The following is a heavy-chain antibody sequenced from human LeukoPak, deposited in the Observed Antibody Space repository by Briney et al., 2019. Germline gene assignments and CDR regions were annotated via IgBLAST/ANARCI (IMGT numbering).Heavy chain of an antibody. V-gene: IGHV4-34*01. CDR1: GGSFSGYY. D-gene: IGHD3-22*01. CDR3: ARSKDGSGFAAY. Sequence: TTSETLSLTCAVYGGSFSGYYWTWIRQPPGKGLEWIGEINHSGNTNYNPSLKSRVAISVDTSKNQFSLKLSSVIAADTAMYYCARSKDGSGFAAYWGQGTQVTVSS. J-gene: IGHJ4*02. CDR2: INHSGNT.